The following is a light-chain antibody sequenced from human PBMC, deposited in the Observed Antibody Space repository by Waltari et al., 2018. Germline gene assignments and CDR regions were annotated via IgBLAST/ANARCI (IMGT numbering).Light chain of an antibody. CDR3: QTWGPGIRV. V-gene: IGLV4-69*01. CDR1: SGHSRSA. CDR2: VNSDGSH. Sequence: QLVLTQSPSASASLGASVKFTCTLSSGHSRSAIAWHQQQPEKGPRYLMKVNSDGSHIKGDGIPDRFSGSSYGAERYLTISSLQSEDEADDYCQTWGPGIRVFGGGTKLTVL. J-gene: IGLJ3*02.